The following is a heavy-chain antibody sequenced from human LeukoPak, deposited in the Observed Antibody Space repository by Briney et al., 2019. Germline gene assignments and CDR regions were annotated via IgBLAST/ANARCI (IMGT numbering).Heavy chain of an antibody. CDR2: ISDSGGT. CDR3: ARDGYNPTDY. D-gene: IGHD5-24*01. J-gene: IGHJ4*02. CDR1: GGTISIYY. V-gene: IGHV4-4*08. Sequence: SETLSLTCTVSGGTISIYYWTWIRQPPGKGLEWIGYISDSGGTNYNPSLNSRVTISVDTSKNQFSLKLSSVTAADTAVYYCARDGYNPTDYWGQGTLVTVSS.